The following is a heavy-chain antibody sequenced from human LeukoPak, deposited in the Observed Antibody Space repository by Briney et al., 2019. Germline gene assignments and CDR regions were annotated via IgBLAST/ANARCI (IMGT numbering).Heavy chain of an antibody. Sequence: ASVNVSCTASGYTFTGYYIHWVRQAPGQGLEWMGWIYPYSGDTNYAQNFQGRVTMTRDTSISTAYMELSSLKSDDTAVYYCARDRNSGSSLDIWGQGTMLTVSS. D-gene: IGHD6-6*01. CDR3: ARDRNSGSSLDI. CDR1: GYTFTGYY. V-gene: IGHV1-2*02. CDR2: IYPYSGDT. J-gene: IGHJ3*02.